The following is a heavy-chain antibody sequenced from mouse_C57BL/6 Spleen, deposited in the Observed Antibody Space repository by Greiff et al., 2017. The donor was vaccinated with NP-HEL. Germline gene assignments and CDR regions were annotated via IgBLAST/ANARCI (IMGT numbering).Heavy chain of an antibody. D-gene: IGHD1-1*01. CDR3: ARTPVVATDYFDY. J-gene: IGHJ2*01. CDR2: ISSGSSTI. CDR1: GFTFSDYG. V-gene: IGHV5-17*01. Sequence: EVKLMESGGGLVKPGGSLKLSCAASGFTFSDYGMHWVRQAPEKGLEWVAYISSGSSTIYYADTVKGRFTISIDNAKNTLFLQMTSLRSEDTAMYYCARTPVVATDYFDYWGQGTTLTVSS.